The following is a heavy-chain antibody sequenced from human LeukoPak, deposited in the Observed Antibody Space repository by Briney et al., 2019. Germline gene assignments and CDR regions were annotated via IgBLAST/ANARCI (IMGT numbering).Heavy chain of an antibody. CDR1: GFTFSDYY. Sequence: PGGSLRLSCAASGFTFSDYYMSWIRQAPGKGLEWVSYISQTGSTIYYADSVKGRITISRDNAKNSLYLQMNSLRAEDTAVYYCVRRAHAFDIWGQGTMVTVSP. J-gene: IGHJ3*02. CDR2: ISQTGSTI. V-gene: IGHV3-11*01. CDR3: VRRAHAFDI.